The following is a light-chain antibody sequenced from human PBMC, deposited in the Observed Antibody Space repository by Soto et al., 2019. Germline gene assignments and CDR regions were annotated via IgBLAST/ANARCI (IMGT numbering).Light chain of an antibody. CDR1: QSISGW. CDR3: QQYNSYSLT. Sequence: DIQMTQSPSTLSASIGDRVTLTRRASQSISGWLAWYQEKPGKAPRLLIYDASSLQSGVPSRFSGSGSATEYTLTISSLQPDDFATYYCQQYNSYSLTFGQGTKVDIK. J-gene: IGKJ1*01. CDR2: DAS. V-gene: IGKV1-5*01.